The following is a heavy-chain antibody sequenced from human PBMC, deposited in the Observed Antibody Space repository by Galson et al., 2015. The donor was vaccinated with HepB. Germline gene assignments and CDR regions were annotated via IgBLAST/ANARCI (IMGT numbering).Heavy chain of an antibody. CDR1: GFTFSSYA. J-gene: IGHJ4*02. CDR2: ISYDGSNK. V-gene: IGHV3-30-3*01. D-gene: IGHD2-21*01. CDR3: AREGVFRDPLDY. Sequence: SLRLSCAASGFTFSSYAMHWVRQAPGKGLEWVAVISYDGSNKYYADSVKGRFTISRDNSKSTLYLQMNSLRAEDTAVYYCAREGVFRDPLDYWGQGTLVTVSS.